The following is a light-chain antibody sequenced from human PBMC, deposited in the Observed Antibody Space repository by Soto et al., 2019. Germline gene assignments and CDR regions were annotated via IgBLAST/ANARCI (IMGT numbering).Light chain of an antibody. J-gene: IGKJ4*01. Sequence: DIQMTQSPSSLSAYVGDRVTITCRASQDVARWLVWYQQKPQKAPKSLIYAASTLQSGVSSRFSGSGSGIEFTLTIDKLQPDDSAIYYCQQYNNYPVTFGGGTKVEVK. CDR2: AAS. V-gene: IGKV1D-16*01. CDR3: QQYNNYPVT. CDR1: QDVARW.